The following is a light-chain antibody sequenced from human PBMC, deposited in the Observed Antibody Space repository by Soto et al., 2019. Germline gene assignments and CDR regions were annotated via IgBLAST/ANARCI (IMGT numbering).Light chain of an antibody. Sequence: QSAPTQPPSASGSPGQSATISCTGTSSDVGGYNYVSWYQQYPGKAPKLMIYEVSNRPSGVPDRLSGSKSGNTASLTVSGLQAEDEADYYCSSYAGSSTWVFGGGTKLTV. CDR2: EVS. CDR3: SSYAGSSTWV. CDR1: SSDVGGYNY. V-gene: IGLV2-8*01. J-gene: IGLJ2*01.